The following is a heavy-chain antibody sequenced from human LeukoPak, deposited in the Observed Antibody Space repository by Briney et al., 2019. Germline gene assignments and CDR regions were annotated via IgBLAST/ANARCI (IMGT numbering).Heavy chain of an antibody. Sequence: SETLSLTCTVSGGSISSYSYYWGWIRQPPGKGLEWIGSIYYSGNTYYNPSLKSRVTISVDTSKNQFSLKLSSVTAADTAVYYCARRGSYDAFDIWGQGTMVTVSS. CDR2: IYYSGNT. V-gene: IGHV4-39*01. J-gene: IGHJ3*02. D-gene: IGHD5-18*01. CDR3: ARRGSYDAFDI. CDR1: GGSISSYSYY.